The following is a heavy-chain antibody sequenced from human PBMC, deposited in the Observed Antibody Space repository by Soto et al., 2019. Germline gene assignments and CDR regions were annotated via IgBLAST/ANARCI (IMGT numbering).Heavy chain of an antibody. V-gene: IGHV3-30-3*01. J-gene: IGHJ4*02. D-gene: IGHD6-19*01. Sequence: QVQLVESGGGVVQPGRSLRLSCAASGFTFSSYAMHWVRQAPGKGLEWVAVISYDGSNKYYADSVKGRFTISRDNSKNTLYLQMNSLRAEDTAVYYCARVLQPYSSGRSPLAYWGQGTLVTVSS. CDR3: ARVLQPYSSGRSPLAY. CDR2: ISYDGSNK. CDR1: GFTFSSYA.